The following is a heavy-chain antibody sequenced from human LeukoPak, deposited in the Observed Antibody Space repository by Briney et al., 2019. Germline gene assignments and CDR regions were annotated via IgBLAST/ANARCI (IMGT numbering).Heavy chain of an antibody. CDR3: ARATPYSSSSDYYYYGMDV. CDR2: IYYSGTT. V-gene: IGHV4-30-4*01. CDR1: GGSISSGDYY. J-gene: IGHJ6*02. D-gene: IGHD6-6*01. Sequence: PSETLSLTCTVSGGSISSGDYYWSWIRQPPGKGLEWIGYIYYSGTTYYNPSLKSRVTISVDTSKNQFSLKLTSVTAADTAVYYCARATPYSSSSDYYYYGMDVWGQGTTVTVSS.